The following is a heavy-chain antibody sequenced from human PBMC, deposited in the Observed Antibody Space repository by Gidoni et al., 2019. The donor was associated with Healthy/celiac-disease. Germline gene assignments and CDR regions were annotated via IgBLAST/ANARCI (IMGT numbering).Heavy chain of an antibody. CDR1: GGSISSSSYY. V-gene: IGHV4-39*01. J-gene: IGHJ5*02. CDR2: IYYSGST. CDR3: ARHRSYVSLFCPDVCWFDP. D-gene: IGHD3-16*01. Sequence: QLQLQESGPGLVKPSETLSLTCTVSGGSISSSSYYWGWIRQPPGKGLEWIGSIYYSGSTYYNPSLKSRVTISVDTSKNQFSLKLSSVTAADTAVYYCARHRSYVSLFCPDVCWFDPWGQGTLVTVSS.